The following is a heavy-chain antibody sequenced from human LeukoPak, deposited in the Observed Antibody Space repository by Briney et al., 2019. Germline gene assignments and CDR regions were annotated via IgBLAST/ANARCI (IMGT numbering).Heavy chain of an antibody. D-gene: IGHD1-1*01. J-gene: IGHJ4*02. CDR3: ARASLWPGQPQYIDS. CDR1: GFTFSAYC. CDR2: INQDGSEK. Sequence: GGSLRLSCAASGFTFSAYCMSWVRQAPGKGLEWVASINQDGSEKYYVDSVKGRFTISRDNAKHSLYLQMHSVRAEDTAVYDCARASLWPGQPQYIDSWGQGTLVTVSS. V-gene: IGHV3-7*01.